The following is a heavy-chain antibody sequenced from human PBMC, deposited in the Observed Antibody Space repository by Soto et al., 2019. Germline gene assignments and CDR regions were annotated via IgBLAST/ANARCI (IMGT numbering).Heavy chain of an antibody. Sequence: TSETLSLTCTVSGDSISSSSYYWGWIRQPPGKGLEWIGSIYYSGSTYYNPSLKSRVTISVDTSKNQFSLKLSSVTAADTAVYYCASGAYGMDVWGQGTTVTVSS. J-gene: IGHJ6*02. CDR1: GDSISSSSYY. CDR3: ASGAYGMDV. CDR2: IYYSGST. V-gene: IGHV4-39*01.